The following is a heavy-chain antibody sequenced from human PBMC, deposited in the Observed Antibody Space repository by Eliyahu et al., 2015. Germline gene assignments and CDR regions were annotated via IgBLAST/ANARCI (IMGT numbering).Heavy chain of an antibody. CDR2: ISYDGSNK. J-gene: IGHJ4*02. D-gene: IGHD6-13*01. V-gene: IGHV3-30*03. CDR1: GFTFVAFG. Sequence: QVQLVESGGGVVQPGRXLRLSCAASGFTFVAFGMHWVRQAPGKGLEWVAVISYDGSNKYYADSVKGRFTISRDNSKNTLYLQMNSLRAEDTAVYYCARDLEQQQLVPRGYFDYWGQGTLVTVSS. CDR3: ARDLEQQQLVPRGYFDY.